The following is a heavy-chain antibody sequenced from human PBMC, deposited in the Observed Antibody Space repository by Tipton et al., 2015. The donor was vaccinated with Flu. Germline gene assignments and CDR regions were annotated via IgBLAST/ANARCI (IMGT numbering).Heavy chain of an antibody. CDR1: GGSISSYY. D-gene: IGHD3-10*01. CDR2: IYTSGST. J-gene: IGHJ4*02. Sequence: TLSLTCTVSGGSISSYYWSRIRQPAGKGLEWIGRIYTSGSTNYNPSLKSRVTMSVDTSKNQFSLKLSSVTAADTAVYYCAREGGRIAMVRGVTPYFVDWGQGTLVTVSS. CDR3: AREGGRIAMVRGVTPYFVD. V-gene: IGHV4-4*07.